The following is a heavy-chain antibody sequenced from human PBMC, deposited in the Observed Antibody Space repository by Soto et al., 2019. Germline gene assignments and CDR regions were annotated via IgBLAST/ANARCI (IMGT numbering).Heavy chain of an antibody. J-gene: IGHJ4*02. Sequence: DVQLLESGGGLVQPGGSLRLSCAASGFTFSRFAMSWVRLAPGKGLEWVSGVGGNGASTYYADSVRGRFTISRDNSKNTLYLHMNGLRAEDTATYFCAKTSRFFGDHMDYFDSWGQGTLVTVSS. V-gene: IGHV3-23*01. CDR1: GFTFSRFA. D-gene: IGHD2-21*02. CDR3: AKTSRFFGDHMDYFDS. CDR2: VGGNGAST.